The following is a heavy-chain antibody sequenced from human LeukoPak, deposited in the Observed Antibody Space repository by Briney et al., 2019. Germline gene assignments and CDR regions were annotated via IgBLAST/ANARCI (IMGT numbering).Heavy chain of an antibody. CDR2: INHSGST. Sequence: PSETLSLTCAVYGGSFSGYYWSWIRQPPGKGLEWIGEINHSGSTNYNPSLKSRVTISVDTSKNQFSLKLSSVTAADTAVYYCARETMNYYDSSGYYGGKFDYWGQGTLVTVSS. V-gene: IGHV4-34*09. CDR3: ARETMNYYDSSGYYGGKFDY. J-gene: IGHJ4*02. D-gene: IGHD3-22*01. CDR1: GGSFSGYY.